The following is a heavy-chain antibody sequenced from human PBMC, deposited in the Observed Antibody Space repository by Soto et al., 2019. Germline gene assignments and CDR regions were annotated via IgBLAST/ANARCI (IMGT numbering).Heavy chain of an antibody. Sequence: QVQLQESGPGLVKPSQTLSLTCTVSGGSISSGGYYWSWIRQHPGKGLEWIGYIYYSGSTYYNPSPKSRVTTLGDTSKNQFSLKLGLVTAADTAVSYCATYITKVRGVVWFDPWVQETLVTVSS. CDR1: GGSISSGGYY. V-gene: IGHV4-31*03. J-gene: IGHJ5*02. CDR2: IYYSGST. CDR3: ATYITKVRGVVWFDP. D-gene: IGHD3-10*01.